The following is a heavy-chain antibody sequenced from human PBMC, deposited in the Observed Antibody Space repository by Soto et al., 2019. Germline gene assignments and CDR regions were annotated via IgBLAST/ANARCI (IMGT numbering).Heavy chain of an antibody. D-gene: IGHD3-10*01. V-gene: IGHV3-74*01. CDR1: GFTFSSDW. Sequence: EVQLVESGGVVVQPGGSLRLSCAASGFTFSSDWMNWVRQAQGTGLVWVSRIKCDGTRTTYADFVKVRFTVSRDNAKNMLYWDMNCLRAEDTAVYCWARVNMMRGIMIRAYNWRDPLGEGTLVTVSS. CDR2: IKCDGTRT. CDR3: ARVNMMRGIMIRAYNWRDP. J-gene: IGHJ5*02.